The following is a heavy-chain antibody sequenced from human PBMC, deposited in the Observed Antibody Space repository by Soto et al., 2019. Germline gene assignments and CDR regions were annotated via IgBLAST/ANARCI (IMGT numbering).Heavy chain of an antibody. V-gene: IGHV1-46*01. Sequence: ASVKVSCKTSGYTFTIFHMHWVRQAPGQGLEWLGVINPTTNRATYSQSFQGRVTMTRDTFTSTVYMELNSLRSEDTAVYYCAREALHYYNGMDVWGQGTPVTVSS. CDR3: AREALHYYNGMDV. J-gene: IGHJ6*02. CDR2: INPTTNRA. CDR1: GYTFTIFH.